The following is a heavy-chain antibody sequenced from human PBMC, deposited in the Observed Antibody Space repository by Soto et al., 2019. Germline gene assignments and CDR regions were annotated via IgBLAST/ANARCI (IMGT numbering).Heavy chain of an antibody. J-gene: IGHJ2*01. Sequence: QVQLVQSGAEVKKPGSSVKVSCKASGGTFSNYAISWVRQAPGQGLEWMGGITPFFGTANYAQKFQGRVTFAAGESMSTAYMELSRVRSEDTAVYYCAQTLGLAVAGPGRFDLWGRGTLVTVSS. CDR2: ITPFFGTA. CDR3: AQTLGLAVAGPGRFDL. V-gene: IGHV1-69*12. CDR1: GGTFSNYA. D-gene: IGHD6-19*01.